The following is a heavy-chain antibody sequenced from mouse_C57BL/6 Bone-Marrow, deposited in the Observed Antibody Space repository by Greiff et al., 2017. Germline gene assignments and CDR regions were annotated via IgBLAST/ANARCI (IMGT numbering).Heavy chain of an antibody. CDR3: ARSITTVVEGDY. J-gene: IGHJ2*01. D-gene: IGHD1-1*01. V-gene: IGHV5-17*01. CDR2: ISSGSSTI. Sequence: EVHLVESGGGLVKPGGSLKLSCAASGFTFSDYGMHWVRQAPEKGLEWVAYISSGSSTIYYADTVKGRFTISRDNAKNTLFLQMTSLRSEDTAMYYCARSITTVVEGDYWGQGTTLTVSS. CDR1: GFTFSDYG.